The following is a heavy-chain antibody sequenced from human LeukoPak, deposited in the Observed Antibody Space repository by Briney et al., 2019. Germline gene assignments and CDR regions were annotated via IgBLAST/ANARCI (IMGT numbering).Heavy chain of an antibody. CDR3: SRENGAFSPFGY. CDR2: IYYSGST. D-gene: IGHD2-8*01. Sequence: PSETLSLTCTVSGGSISSYYWSWIRQTPGKGLEWIGDIYYSGSTNYNPSLKSRVTISVDTSKNQFSLKLSSVTAADTAVYYCSRENGAFSPFGYWGQGTLVTVLS. J-gene: IGHJ4*02. V-gene: IGHV4-59*12. CDR1: GGSISSYY.